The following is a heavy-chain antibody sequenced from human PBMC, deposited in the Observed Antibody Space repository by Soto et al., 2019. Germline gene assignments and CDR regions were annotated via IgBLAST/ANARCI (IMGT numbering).Heavy chain of an antibody. Sequence: PSPTLSHTCTISGDSVSSISPAWIWIRPSPSRGLEWLGRTFYRSQWYHDYAVSVHSRITINPDTSKNQFSLQLNSVTPEDTAVYYCARDRYTSGYTFFDYWGQGALVTVSS. CDR3: ARDRYTSGYTFFDY. CDR2: TFYRSQWYH. J-gene: IGHJ4*02. D-gene: IGHD2-2*02. CDR1: GDSVSSISPA. V-gene: IGHV6-1*01.